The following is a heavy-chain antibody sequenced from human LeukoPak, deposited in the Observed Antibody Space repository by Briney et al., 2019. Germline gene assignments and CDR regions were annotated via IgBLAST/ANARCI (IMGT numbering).Heavy chain of an antibody. CDR1: GFTFSYYA. J-gene: IGHJ4*02. CDR3: ARQGDTGSWFFDY. D-gene: IGHD2-21*02. CDR2: ISYDGSNQ. Sequence: PGGSLRLSCAVSGFTFSYYAMHWVRQAPGKGLEWVAVISYDGSNQYYADPVKGQVTISRDNSKSTLYLQVDSLRAGDTAVYYCARQGDTGSWFFDYWGQGTLVTVSS. V-gene: IGHV3-30-3*01.